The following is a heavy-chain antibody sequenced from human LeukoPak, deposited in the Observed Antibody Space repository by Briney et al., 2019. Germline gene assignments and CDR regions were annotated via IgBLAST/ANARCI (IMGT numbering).Heavy chain of an antibody. V-gene: IGHV3-11*01. Sequence: GGSLRLSCAASGFTFSDYYMSWIRQAPGKGLEWVSYISSSGITIYYADSVKGRFTISRDNAKNSLYLQMNSLRAEDTAVYYCARDNIVVVPAATYYYYGMDVWGQGTTVTVSS. J-gene: IGHJ6*02. CDR3: ARDNIVVVPAATYYYYGMDV. CDR2: ISSSGITI. CDR1: GFTFSDYY. D-gene: IGHD2-2*01.